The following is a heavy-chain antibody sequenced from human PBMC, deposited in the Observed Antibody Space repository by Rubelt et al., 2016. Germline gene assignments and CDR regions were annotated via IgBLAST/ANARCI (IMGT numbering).Heavy chain of an antibody. D-gene: IGHD6-6*01. V-gene: IGHV3-23*01. CDR1: GFTFSSYA. CDR2: ISGSGGST. CDR3: AREGYSSSRTLYYYYYYYMDV. Sequence: RLSCAASGFTFSSYAMSWVRQAPGKGLEWVSAISGSGGSTYYADSVKGRFTISRDNSKNTLYLQMNSLRAEDTAVYYCAREGYSSSRTLYYYYYYYMDVWGKGTTVTVSS. J-gene: IGHJ6*03.